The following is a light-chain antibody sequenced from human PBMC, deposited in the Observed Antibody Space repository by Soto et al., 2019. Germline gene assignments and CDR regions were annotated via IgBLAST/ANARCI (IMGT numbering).Light chain of an antibody. CDR3: MQALQTPWT. J-gene: IGKJ1*01. Sequence: DIVMTQSPPSLPVTPGEPASISCRSSQSLLHNNGYNHLDWYLQKPGQSPQLLIYLGSTRASGVPDRFSGSGSGTDFTLKISRVEAEDVGVYYCMQALQTPWTFGQGTKVEIK. V-gene: IGKV2-28*01. CDR2: LGS. CDR1: QSLLHNNGYNH.